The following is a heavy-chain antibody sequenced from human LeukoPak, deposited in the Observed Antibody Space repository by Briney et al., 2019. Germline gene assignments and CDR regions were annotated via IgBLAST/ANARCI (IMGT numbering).Heavy chain of an antibody. CDR2: MNPNSGNT. J-gene: IGHJ5*02. V-gene: IGHV1-8*01. CDR3: ARSWTYYYGSGTPRRLDP. Sequence: ASVKVSCKASGYTFTSYDINWVRQATGQGLEWMGWMNPNSGNTGYAQKFQGRVTMTRNTSISTAYMELSSLRSEDTAVYYCARSWTYYYGSGTPRRLDPWGQGTLVTVSS. D-gene: IGHD3-10*01. CDR1: GYTFTSYD.